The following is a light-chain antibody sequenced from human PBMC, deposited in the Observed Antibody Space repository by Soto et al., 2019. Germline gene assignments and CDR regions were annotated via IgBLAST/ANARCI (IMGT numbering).Light chain of an antibody. CDR3: LHNYSYPRT. J-gene: IGKJ1*01. Sequence: AIQMTQSPSSLSASVGDRVIITCRASQAIRNDLVWYQQKPGKAPKLLIYTASTLQSGVPSRFSGSGSGADFTLTIRSLQPEDSATYYCLHNYSYPRTFGQGTKV. CDR2: TAS. CDR1: QAIRND. V-gene: IGKV1-6*01.